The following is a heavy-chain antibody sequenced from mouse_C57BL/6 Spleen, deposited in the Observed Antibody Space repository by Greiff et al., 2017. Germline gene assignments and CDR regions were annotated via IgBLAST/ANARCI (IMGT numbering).Heavy chain of an antibody. J-gene: IGHJ3*01. CDR2: IDPSDSYT. V-gene: IGHV1-50*01. CDR1: GYTFTSYW. D-gene: IGHD3-2*02. CDR3: ARGSSGYPAWFAY. Sequence: QVQLQQPGAELVKPGASVKLSCKASGYTFTSYWMQWVKQRPGQGLEWIGEIDPSDSYTNYNQKFKGKATLTVDTSSSTAYMQLSSLTSEDSAVYYCARGSSGYPAWFAYWGQGTLVTVSA.